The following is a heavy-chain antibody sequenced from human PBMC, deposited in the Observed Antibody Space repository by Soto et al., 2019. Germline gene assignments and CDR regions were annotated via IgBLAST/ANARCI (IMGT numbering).Heavy chain of an antibody. CDR1: GGSFSGYY. Sequence: SETLSLTCAVYGGSFSGYYWSWIRQPPGKGLEWIGEINHSGSTNYNPSLKSRVTISVDTSKNQFSLKLSSVTAADTAVYYCASRIAAAARNWFDPWGQGTLVTVSS. CDR3: ASRIAAAARNWFDP. D-gene: IGHD6-13*01. J-gene: IGHJ5*02. V-gene: IGHV4-34*01. CDR2: INHSGST.